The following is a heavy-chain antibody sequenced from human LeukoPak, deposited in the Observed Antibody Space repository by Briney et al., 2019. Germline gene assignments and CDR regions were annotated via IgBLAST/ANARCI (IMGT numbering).Heavy chain of an antibody. J-gene: IGHJ3*02. CDR3: VKEPRGYSFSFDI. Sequence: GGSLRLSCAASGFILSTCAINWVRQAPGKGLEWVSAISGSGSKTFYSDSVKGRFTISRDNPKNTLYLQMNSLRPEDTAVYYCVKEPRGYSFSFDIWGQGTMVTVSS. CDR1: GFILSTCA. CDR2: ISGSGSKT. V-gene: IGHV3-23*01. D-gene: IGHD5-18*01.